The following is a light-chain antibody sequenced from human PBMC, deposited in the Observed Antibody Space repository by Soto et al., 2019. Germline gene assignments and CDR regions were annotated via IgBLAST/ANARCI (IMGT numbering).Light chain of an antibody. CDR1: QSITGW. CDR3: QQYNPYSPWT. V-gene: IGKV1-5*03. CDR2: KAS. Sequence: DIQMTQSPSILSASVGDRVTITCRASQSITGWLAWFQQKPGKAPKLLISKASSLQSGVPSRFSGSGSGTDFTLTISSLQPDDFATYYCQQYNPYSPWTFGQGTKVDIK. J-gene: IGKJ1*01.